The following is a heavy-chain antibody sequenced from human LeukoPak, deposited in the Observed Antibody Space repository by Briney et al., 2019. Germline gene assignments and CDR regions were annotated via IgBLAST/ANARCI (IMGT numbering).Heavy chain of an antibody. CDR1: GGSISSYY. CDR2: IYYSGST. J-gene: IGHJ5*02. CDR3: AREGLWGYSYGYTNWFDP. V-gene: IGHV4-59*01. D-gene: IGHD5-18*01. Sequence: SETLSLTCTVSGGSISSYYWSWIRQPPGKGLEWIGYIYYSGSTNYNPSLKSRVTISVDTSKNQFSLKLSSVTAADTAVYYCAREGLWGYSYGYTNWFDPWGQGTLVTVSS.